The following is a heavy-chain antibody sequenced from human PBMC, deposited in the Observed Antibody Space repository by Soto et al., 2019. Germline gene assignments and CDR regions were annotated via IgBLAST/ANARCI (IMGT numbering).Heavy chain of an antibody. J-gene: IGHJ4*02. V-gene: IGHV2-26*01. CDR2: IFSNDET. CDR3: ARIPRYCSGGRCYWMDY. Sequence: QVTLKESGPVLVKPTETLTLTCTVSGFSLSNARMAVSWIRQPPGRALEWLAHIFSNDETFYNTSLKSRLIVSKDTSKSQVVLTMTNMAPVDTATYYCARIPRYCSGGRCYWMDYWGQGTLVTLSA. D-gene: IGHD2-15*01. CDR1: GFSLSNARMA.